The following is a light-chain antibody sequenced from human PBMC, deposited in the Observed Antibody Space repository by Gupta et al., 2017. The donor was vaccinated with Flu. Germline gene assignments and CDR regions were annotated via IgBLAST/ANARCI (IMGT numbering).Light chain of an antibody. CDR1: SSDVGRSYY. V-gene: IGLV2-14*01. J-gene: IGLJ1*01. CDR2: DVS. CDR3: SSYTSTNTFYV. Sequence: QSALTQPASVSGSPGKSITISCTGTSSDVGRSYYVSWYQQHPGKAPKLIIYDVSYRPSGVSSRFSGSKSGNTASLTISGLEAEDETDYYCSSYTSTNTFYVFGTGTKVTVL.